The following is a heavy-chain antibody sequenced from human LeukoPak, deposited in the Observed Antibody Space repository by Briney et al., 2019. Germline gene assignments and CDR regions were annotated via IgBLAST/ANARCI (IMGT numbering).Heavy chain of an antibody. CDR1: GFTFSSYA. J-gene: IGHJ4*02. V-gene: IGHV3-23*01. D-gene: IGHD2-15*01. Sequence: PGGSLRLSCEASGFTFSSYAMSWVRQAPGQGLEWVSAISGSGSSTYYADSVKGRFTISRDNSKNTLYLQVNSLRAEDTAVFYCAKAISCSDGTCSFFDYWGQGALVTVSS. CDR2: ISGSGSST. CDR3: AKAISCSDGTCSFFDY.